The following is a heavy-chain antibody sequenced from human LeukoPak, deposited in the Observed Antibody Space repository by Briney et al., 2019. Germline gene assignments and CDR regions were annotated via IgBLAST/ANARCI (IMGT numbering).Heavy chain of an antibody. J-gene: IGHJ4*02. Sequence: GGSLRLSCAASGFTFSDYYMSRIRQAPGKGLEWVSYISSSGSTIYYADSVKGRFTISRDNAKNSLYLQMNSLRAEDTAVYYCARGSRRGYSYGYNFDYWGQGTLVTVSS. CDR3: ARGSRRGYSYGYNFDY. CDR2: ISSSGSTI. V-gene: IGHV3-11*04. D-gene: IGHD5-18*01. CDR1: GFTFSDYY.